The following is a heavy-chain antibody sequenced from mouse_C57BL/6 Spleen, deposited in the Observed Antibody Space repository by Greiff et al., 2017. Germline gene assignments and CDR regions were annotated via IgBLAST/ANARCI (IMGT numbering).Heavy chain of an antibody. D-gene: IGHD2-5*01. CDR1: GYSFTDYN. J-gene: IGHJ1*03. CDR2: INPNYGTT. Sequence: VQLQQSGPELVKPGASVKISCKASGYSFTDYNMNWVKQSNGKSLEWIGVINPNYGTTSYNLKFTGKATLTVDQSSSTAYMQLNRLTSEDSDVYYCARDSNFEDWYFDVWGTGTTVTVSS. CDR3: ARDSNFEDWYFDV. V-gene: IGHV1-39*01.